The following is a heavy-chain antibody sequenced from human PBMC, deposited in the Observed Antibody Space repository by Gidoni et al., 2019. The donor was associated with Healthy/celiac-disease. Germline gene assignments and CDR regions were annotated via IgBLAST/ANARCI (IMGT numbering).Heavy chain of an antibody. V-gene: IGHV3-53*02. CDR3: ASEVPYDSSGYSYYYYGMDV. CDR1: GFTVSSNY. CDR2: IYSGGSI. J-gene: IGHJ6*02. D-gene: IGHD3-22*01. Sequence: EVQLVETGGGLIQPGGSMRLSCAASGFTVSSNYMSWVRQAPGTGLEEVSVIYSGGSIYYADSVKGRFTISSDNSKNTLYLQMNSLRAEDTAVYYCASEVPYDSSGYSYYYYGMDVWGQGTTVTVSS.